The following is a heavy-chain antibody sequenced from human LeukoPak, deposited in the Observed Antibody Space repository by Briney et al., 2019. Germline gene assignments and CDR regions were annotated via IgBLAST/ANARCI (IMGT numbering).Heavy chain of an antibody. V-gene: IGHV1-24*01. Sequence: ASVKVSCKVSGYTLTELSMHWVRQAPGKGLEWMGGFDPEDGETIYAQKFRGRVTMTEDTSTDTAYMELSSLRSEDTAVYYCATVRPNVLLWFGEKKYNWFDPWGQGTLVTVSS. CDR3: ATVRPNVLLWFGEKKYNWFDP. D-gene: IGHD3-10*01. J-gene: IGHJ5*02. CDR1: GYTLTELS. CDR2: FDPEDGET.